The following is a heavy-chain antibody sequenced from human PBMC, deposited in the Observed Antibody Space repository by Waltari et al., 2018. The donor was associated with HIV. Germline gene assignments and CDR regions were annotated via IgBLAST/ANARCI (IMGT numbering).Heavy chain of an antibody. D-gene: IGHD2-2*01. J-gene: IGHJ6*02. CDR2: INPNSGST. CDR3: ARDLMTTNCYVRCQYGMDV. CDR1: GYSFTDHY. V-gene: IGHV1-2*04. Sequence: QVQLVQSGTEIKNPGASMKVSCKTSGYSFTDHYIHWVRQAPGQGLEWMGWINPNSGSTSYVQKFQGWVTMTRDTSISTAYMEMSRLRSDDTAVYYCARDLMTTNCYVRCQYGMDVWGQGTTVIVSS.